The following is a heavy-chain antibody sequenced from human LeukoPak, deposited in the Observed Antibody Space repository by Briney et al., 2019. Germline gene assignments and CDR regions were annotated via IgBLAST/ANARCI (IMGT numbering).Heavy chain of an antibody. J-gene: IGHJ3*02. D-gene: IGHD5-18*01. Sequence: PGGSLRLSYAASGFTFSSYAMSWVRQAPGKGLEWVSAISGSCGSTYYADSVKGRFTITRDNSKNTLYLQMNSLRAEDTAVYYCAKDGTWIQLWLIPVGAFDIWGQGTMVTVSS. CDR3: AKDGTWIQLWLIPVGAFDI. V-gene: IGHV3-23*01. CDR2: ISGSCGST. CDR1: GFTFSSYA.